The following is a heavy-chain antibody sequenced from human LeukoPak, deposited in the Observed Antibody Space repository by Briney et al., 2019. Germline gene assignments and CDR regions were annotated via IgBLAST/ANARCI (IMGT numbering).Heavy chain of an antibody. CDR3: ARDGDFWSRPIAFDI. CDR2: IYYSGST. CDR1: GGSISSYY. Sequence: SETLSLTCTVSGGSISSYYWSWIRQTPGKGLEWIGYIYYSGSTNYNPSLKSRVTISVDTSKNQFSLKLSSVTAADTAVYYCARDGDFWSRPIAFDIWGQGTMVTVSS. J-gene: IGHJ3*02. D-gene: IGHD3-3*01. V-gene: IGHV4-59*01.